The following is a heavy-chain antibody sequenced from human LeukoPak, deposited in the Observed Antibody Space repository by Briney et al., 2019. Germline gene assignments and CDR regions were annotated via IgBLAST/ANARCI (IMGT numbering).Heavy chain of an antibody. J-gene: IGHJ6*04. CDR2: ISGSGGST. CDR3: AELGITMIGGV. V-gene: IGHV3-23*01. Sequence: GGPLRLSCGASGVTFSSYGMSRVRQATGKGLEWVSAISGSGGSTYYADSVKGRFTISRDNSKNTLYLQMNSLRAEDTAVYYCAELGITMIGGVWGKGTTVTISS. D-gene: IGHD3-10*02. CDR1: GVTFSSYG.